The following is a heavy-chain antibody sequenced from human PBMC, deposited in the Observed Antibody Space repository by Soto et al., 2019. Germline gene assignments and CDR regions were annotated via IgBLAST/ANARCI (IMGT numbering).Heavy chain of an antibody. CDR2: ISYSGST. CDR1: GYSISSDGYF. J-gene: IGHJ3*02. Sequence: RSLTCAVSGYSISSDGYFWHWIRQHPGKGLEWIGHISYSGSTYYSPSLKSRLFMSIDTSTNHFSLKLTSVSAADTAVYYCAREGGGADAFDIWGQGTMVTV. D-gene: IGHD2-21*01. CDR3: AREGGGADAFDI. V-gene: IGHV4-31*11.